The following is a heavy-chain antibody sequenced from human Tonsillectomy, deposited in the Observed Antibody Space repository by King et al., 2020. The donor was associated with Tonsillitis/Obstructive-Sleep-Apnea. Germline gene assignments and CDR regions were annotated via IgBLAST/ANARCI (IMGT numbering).Heavy chain of an antibody. D-gene: IGHD3-3*01. CDR2: IDHSGST. V-gene: IGHV4-34*01. J-gene: IGHJ3*02. Sequence: VQLQQWGAGLLKPSETLSLTCTVYGGSFSGYYWSWIRQPPGRGLEWIGEIDHSGSTNYNPSLKRRATMSADTSKTQFSLKLSSVIAADTAVYYCAREITTDAFDIWGQGTMLTVSS. CDR1: GGSFSGYY. CDR3: AREITTDAFDI.